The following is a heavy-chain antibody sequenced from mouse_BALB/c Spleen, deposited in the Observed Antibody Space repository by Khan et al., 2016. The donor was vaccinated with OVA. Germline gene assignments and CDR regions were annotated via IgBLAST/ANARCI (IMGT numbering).Heavy chain of an antibody. CDR1: GYTFTNYW. CDR3: ARWATWYCDV. D-gene: IGHD3-1*01. Sequence: QVQLQQSGGEVVKPGTSVEISCQASGYTFTNYWLGWLRQRPGHGLEWIGDIYPGGYFTNYNEQFKGKATLTVDTSSSTADMQLSSLTSEDSAVYCCARWATWYCDVWGAGTTVTVSS. V-gene: IGHV1-63*02. J-gene: IGHJ1*01. CDR2: IYPGGYFT.